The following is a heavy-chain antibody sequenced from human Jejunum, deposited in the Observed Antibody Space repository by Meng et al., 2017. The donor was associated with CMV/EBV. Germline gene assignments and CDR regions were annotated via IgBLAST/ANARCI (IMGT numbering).Heavy chain of an antibody. CDR3: ARGSIFVSFDS. V-gene: IGHV4-30-4*08. J-gene: IGHJ4*02. CDR2: IHDTGST. Sequence: QVQLQGPGPGLVKPSHTLFFTCVVSGGSIGSGDYYWSWIRQPPGKGLEWIGYIHDTGSTYYNPSLKSRVDISLGTSRNHFSLTLSSVTAEDTAVYFCARGSIFVSFDSWGQGTLVTVSS. CDR1: GGSIGSGDYY. D-gene: IGHD3-3*01.